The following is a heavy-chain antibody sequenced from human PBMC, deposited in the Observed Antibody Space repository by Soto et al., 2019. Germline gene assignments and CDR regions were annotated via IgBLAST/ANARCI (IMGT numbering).Heavy chain of an antibody. CDR1: GGSISSGGYY. D-gene: IGHD3-10*01. Sequence: QVQLQESGPGLVKPSQTLSLTCTVSGGSISSGGYYWSWIRQHPGKGLGWIGYIYYSGSTYYNPSLKSRVTISVDTSKNQFSLKLSSVTAADTAVYYCARSDHSGERFDYWGQGTLVTVSS. CDR3: ARSDHSGERFDY. CDR2: IYYSGST. J-gene: IGHJ4*02. V-gene: IGHV4-31*03.